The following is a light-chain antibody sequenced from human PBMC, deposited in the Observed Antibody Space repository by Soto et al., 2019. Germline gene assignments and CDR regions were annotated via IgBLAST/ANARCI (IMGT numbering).Light chain of an antibody. Sequence: IVMTHSPVTLSVSPGERATLSFRAGQSVSSNLAWYQQKPGQAPRLPIYGASTRATGIPARFTGSGSGTEFTLTISSLQFDDSAVYYCQQYNNWPRTFGQGTKVDIK. CDR3: QQYNNWPRT. V-gene: IGKV3-15*01. J-gene: IGKJ1*01. CDR1: QSVSSN. CDR2: GAS.